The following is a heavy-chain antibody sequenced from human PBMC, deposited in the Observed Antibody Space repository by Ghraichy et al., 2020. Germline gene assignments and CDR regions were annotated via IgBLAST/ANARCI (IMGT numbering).Heavy chain of an antibody. D-gene: IGHD6-19*01. V-gene: IGHV4-39*07. J-gene: IGHJ6*02. CDR1: GGSISSSSYY. CDR3: ARGRIAVAPNPTDYSYYYGMDV. CDR2: IYYSGST. Sequence: SQTLSLTCTVSGGSISSSSYYWGWIRQPPGKGLEWIGSIYYSGSTYYNPSLKRRVTISVDTSKNQFSLKLSSVTAADTAVYYCARGRIAVAPNPTDYSYYYGMDVWGQGTTVTVS.